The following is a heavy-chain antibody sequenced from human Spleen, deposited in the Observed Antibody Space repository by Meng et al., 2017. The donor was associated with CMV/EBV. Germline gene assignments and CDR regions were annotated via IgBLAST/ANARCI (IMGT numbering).Heavy chain of an antibody. D-gene: IGHD6-13*01. V-gene: IGHV3-30-3*01. CDR2: ISYDGSNK. CDR3: AKGHLSGSNWLTTWFDP. CDR1: GFTFTSYS. Sequence: GESLKISCAASGFTFTSYSMHWVRQAPGKGLEWVAVISYDGSNKFYANSVKGRFTISRDSSKSTLYLQMNSLRAEDTAVYYSAKGHLSGSNWLTTWFDPWGQGTLVTVSS. J-gene: IGHJ5*02.